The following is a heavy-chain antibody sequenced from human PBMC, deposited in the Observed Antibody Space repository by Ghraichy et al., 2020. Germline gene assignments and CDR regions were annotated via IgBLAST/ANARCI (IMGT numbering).Heavy chain of an antibody. Sequence: GSLRLSCAASGFTFSSYWMSWVRQAPGKGLEWVANIKQDGSEKYYVDSVKGRFTISRDNAKNSLYLQMNSLRAEDTAVYYCARGGTTVVTHYYGMDVWGQGTTVTVSS. CDR1: GFTFSSYW. V-gene: IGHV3-7*01. CDR3: ARGGTTVVTHYYGMDV. J-gene: IGHJ6*02. D-gene: IGHD4-23*01. CDR2: IKQDGSEK.